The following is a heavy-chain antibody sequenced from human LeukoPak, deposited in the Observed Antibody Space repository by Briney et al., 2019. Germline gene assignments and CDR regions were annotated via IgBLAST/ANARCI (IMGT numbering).Heavy chain of an antibody. Sequence: SETLSLTCTVSGASISSSYWSWVRQPPRKRLEWIGYIYYNGNTNSNPSLKSRVTISVDTSKNQFSLKLSSVTAADTAVYYCVRGNYDNRGYSNAFDIWGQGGMVTVSS. CDR2: IYYNGNT. D-gene: IGHD3-22*01. J-gene: IGHJ3*02. CDR1: GASISSSY. CDR3: VRGNYDNRGYSNAFDI. V-gene: IGHV4-59*01.